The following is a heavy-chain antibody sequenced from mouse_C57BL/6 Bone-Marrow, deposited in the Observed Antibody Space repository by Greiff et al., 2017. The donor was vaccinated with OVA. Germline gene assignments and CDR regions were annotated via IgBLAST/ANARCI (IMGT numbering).Heavy chain of an antibody. CDR3: ARRITTVVATGLDY. Sequence: EVQLVESGPVLVKPGASVKMSCKASGYTFTDYYMNWVKQSHGKSLEWIGVINPYNGGTSYNQKFKGKATLTVDKSSSTAYMELNSLTSEDSAVYYCARRITTVVATGLDYWGQGTTLTVSS. V-gene: IGHV1-19*01. J-gene: IGHJ2*01. D-gene: IGHD1-1*01. CDR2: INPYNGGT. CDR1: GYTFTDYY.